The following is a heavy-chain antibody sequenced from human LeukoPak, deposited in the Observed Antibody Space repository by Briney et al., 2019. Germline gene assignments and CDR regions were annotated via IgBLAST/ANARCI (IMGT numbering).Heavy chain of an antibody. CDR2: IIPILGIA. D-gene: IGHD2-2*01. CDR3: ARGQDIVVVPAAMAAGYYHYYGMDV. J-gene: IGHJ6*02. Sequence: ASVKVSCKASGGTFSSYAISWVRQAPGQGLEWMGRIIPILGIANYAQKFQGRVTITADKSTSTAYMELSSLRSEDTAVYYCARGQDIVVVPAAMAAGYYHYYGMDVWGQGTTVTVSS. V-gene: IGHV1-69*04. CDR1: GGTFSSYA.